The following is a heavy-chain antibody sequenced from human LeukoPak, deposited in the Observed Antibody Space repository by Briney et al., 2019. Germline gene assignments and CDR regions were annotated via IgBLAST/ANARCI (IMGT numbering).Heavy chain of an antibody. J-gene: IGHJ4*02. V-gene: IGHV1-18*01. D-gene: IGHD6-13*01. Sequence: GASVKVSGKASGYTFTSYGISWVRQAPGQGLERMGWISAYNGNTNYAQKLQGRVTMTTDTSTSTAYMELRSLRSDDTAVYYCARWVRYGSWGDYWGQGTLVTVSS. CDR1: GYTFTSYG. CDR2: ISAYNGNT. CDR3: ARWVRYGSWGDY.